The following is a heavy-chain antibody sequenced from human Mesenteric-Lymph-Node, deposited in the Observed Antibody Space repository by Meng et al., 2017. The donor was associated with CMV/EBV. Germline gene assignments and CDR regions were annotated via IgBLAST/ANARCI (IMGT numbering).Heavy chain of an antibody. D-gene: IGHD3-10*01. V-gene: IGHV2-5*02. J-gene: IGHJ4*02. CDR2: ISWDDDK. Sequence: TFSGFSLSTSGVGVGWIRQPPGKALEWLTLISWDDDKRYSPSLKSRLTITKDTSKNQVVLTMTNMDPVDTATYYCAHKYFGAISFDYWGQGTLVTVSS. CDR1: GFSLSTSGVG. CDR3: AHKYFGAISFDY.